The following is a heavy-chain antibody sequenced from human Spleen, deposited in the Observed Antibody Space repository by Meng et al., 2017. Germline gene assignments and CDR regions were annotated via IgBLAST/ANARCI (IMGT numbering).Heavy chain of an antibody. CDR1: GFSISSGYY. J-gene: IGHJ4*02. CDR2: IYHSGST. D-gene: IGHD2-15*01. V-gene: IGHV4-38-2*02. CDR3: ARAGYCSGGSCYSGTFDY. Sequence: SETLSLTCTVSGFSISSGYYWGWIRQPPGKGLEWIGSIYHSGSTFYNPSLESRVAISVDTSRNQFSLKLSSVTAADTAVYYCARAGYCSGGSCYSGTFDYWGQGTLVTVSS.